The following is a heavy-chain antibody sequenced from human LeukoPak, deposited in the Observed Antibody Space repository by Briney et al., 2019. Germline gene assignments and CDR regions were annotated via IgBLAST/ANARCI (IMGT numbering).Heavy chain of an antibody. CDR1: GGSLSSSSYY. J-gene: IGHJ5*02. CDR3: ARARGMLYWFDP. D-gene: IGHD2-8*01. Sequence: SETLSLTCTVSGGSLSSSSYYWGWIRQPPGKGLEWIGSIYYSGSTYYNPSLRSRVTISVDRSKNQFSLKLSSVTAADTAVYYCARARGMLYWFDPWGQGTLVTVSS. CDR2: IYYSGST. V-gene: IGHV4-39*07.